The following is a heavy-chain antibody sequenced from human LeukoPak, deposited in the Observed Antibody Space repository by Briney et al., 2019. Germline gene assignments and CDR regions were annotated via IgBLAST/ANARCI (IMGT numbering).Heavy chain of an antibody. CDR1: GFTFSSYE. D-gene: IGHD3-10*02. CDR2: ISSSGSTI. Sequence: GGSLRLSCAASGFTFSSYEMNWVRQAPGKELEWVSYISSSGSTIYYADSVKGRFTISRDNAKNSLYLQMNSLRAEDTAVYYCAELGITMIGGVWGKGTTVTVSS. J-gene: IGHJ6*04. CDR3: AELGITMIGGV. V-gene: IGHV3-48*03.